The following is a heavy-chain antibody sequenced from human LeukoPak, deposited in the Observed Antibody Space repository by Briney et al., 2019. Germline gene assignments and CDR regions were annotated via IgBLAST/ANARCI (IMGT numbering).Heavy chain of an antibody. J-gene: IGHJ4*02. Sequence: ASVKVSCKASGGTFSSYAISWVRQAPGQGLEWMGGIIPIFGTANYAQKFQGRVTIIADESTSTAYMELSSLRSEDTAVYYCATDRYDFWSGYKYWGQGTLVTVSS. CDR3: ATDRYDFWSGYKY. D-gene: IGHD3-3*01. V-gene: IGHV1-69*13. CDR1: GGTFSSYA. CDR2: IIPIFGTA.